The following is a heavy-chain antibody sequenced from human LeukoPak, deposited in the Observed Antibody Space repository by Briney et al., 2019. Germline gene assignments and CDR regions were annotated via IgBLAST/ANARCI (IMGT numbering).Heavy chain of an antibody. Sequence: SETLSLTCAVYGGSFSGYYWSWIRQPPGKGLEWIGEINHSGSTNYNPSLKSRVTMSVDTSKNQFSLKLSSVTAADTAAYYCARHSSSKSGFDPWGQGTLVTVSS. J-gene: IGHJ5*02. CDR1: GGSFSGYY. V-gene: IGHV4-34*01. CDR2: INHSGST. CDR3: ARHSSSKSGFDP. D-gene: IGHD6-13*01.